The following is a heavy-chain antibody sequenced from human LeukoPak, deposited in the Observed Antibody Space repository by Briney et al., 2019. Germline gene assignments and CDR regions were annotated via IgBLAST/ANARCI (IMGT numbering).Heavy chain of an antibody. Sequence: GGSLRLSCGASGFTFSYYGMHWVRQAPGKGLEWVAVISDDGNKKYYADSVKGRFTIPRDNSKNTVYLQMNSLRAEDTAVYYCAKDSRNYYLDYWGQGTLVIVSS. CDR2: ISDDGNKK. V-gene: IGHV3-30*18. CDR1: GFTFSYYG. J-gene: IGHJ4*02. CDR3: AKDSRNYYLDY.